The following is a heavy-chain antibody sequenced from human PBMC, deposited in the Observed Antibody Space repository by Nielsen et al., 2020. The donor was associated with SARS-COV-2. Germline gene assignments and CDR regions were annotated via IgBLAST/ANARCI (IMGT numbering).Heavy chain of an antibody. V-gene: IGHV3-30*18. CDR2: ISYDGSNK. CDR1: GFTFSSYG. J-gene: IGHJ4*02. CDR3: AKDGGYSSSWDLSVFDY. D-gene: IGHD6-13*01. Sequence: GESLKISCAASGFTFSSYGMHWVRQAPGKGLEWVAVISYDGSNKYYADSVKGRFTISRDNSKNTLYLQMNSLRAEDTAVYYCAKDGGYSSSWDLSVFDYWGQGTLVTVSS.